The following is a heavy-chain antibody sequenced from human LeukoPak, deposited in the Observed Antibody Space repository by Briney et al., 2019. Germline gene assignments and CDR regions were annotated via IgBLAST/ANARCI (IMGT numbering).Heavy chain of an antibody. CDR1: GGSISSYY. J-gene: IGHJ4*02. Sequence: SETLSLTCTVSGGSISSYYWSWIRQPPGKGLEWIGYIYYSGSTNYNPSLKSRVTISVDTSKNQFSLKLSSVTAADTAVYYCAGAGYCSSTSCEGPDYWGQGTLVTVSS. D-gene: IGHD2-2*01. V-gene: IGHV4-59*01. CDR2: IYYSGST. CDR3: AGAGYCSSTSCEGPDY.